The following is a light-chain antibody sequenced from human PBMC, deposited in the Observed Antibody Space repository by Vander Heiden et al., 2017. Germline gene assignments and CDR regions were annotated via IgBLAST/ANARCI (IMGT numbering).Light chain of an antibody. CDR2: RDN. V-gene: IGLV1-44*01. CDR3: GAWDDSLNGPV. CDR1: SSNIGINA. Sequence: QSVLTQPPSASGTPGQRDPTPCSGRSSNIGINAVNWYQHLPGMAPKPLMHRDNQRPSGVPDRFSGSNSGTSASLAINGLQSEDEADYYCGAWDDSLNGPVFGGGTKLTVL. J-gene: IGLJ3*02.